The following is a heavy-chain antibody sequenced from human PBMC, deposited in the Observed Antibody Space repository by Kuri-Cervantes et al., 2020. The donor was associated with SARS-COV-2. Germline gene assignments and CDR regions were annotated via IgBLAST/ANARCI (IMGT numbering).Heavy chain of an antibody. CDR1: GFTFSSYV. V-gene: IGHV3-30-3*01. J-gene: IGHJ3*02. CDR2: ISYDGSNK. Sequence: GESLKISCAASGFTFSSYVMHWVRQAPGKGLEWVAVISYDGSNKYYAGSVKCRFTISRDNSKNTLYLQMNSLRAEDTAVYYCARDPDDITGTADAFDIWGQGTMVTVSS. D-gene: IGHD1-7*01. CDR3: ARDPDDITGTADAFDI.